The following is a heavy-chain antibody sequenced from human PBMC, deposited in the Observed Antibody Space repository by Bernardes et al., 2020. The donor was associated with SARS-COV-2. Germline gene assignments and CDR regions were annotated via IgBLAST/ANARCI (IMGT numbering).Heavy chain of an antibody. CDR1: EFTFSEYY. CDR2: ISDNSRST. CDR3: ARAYAAPTPFEN. Sequence: SRRLSWAASEFTFSEYYMNWIRQAPGKGLEWIAHISDNSRSTSYAASVKGRFTISRDNAKNSLYLHMTSLRADDTAVYYCARAYAAPTPFENWGQGTLVTVSS. D-gene: IGHD2-15*01. J-gene: IGHJ4*02. V-gene: IGHV3-11*01.